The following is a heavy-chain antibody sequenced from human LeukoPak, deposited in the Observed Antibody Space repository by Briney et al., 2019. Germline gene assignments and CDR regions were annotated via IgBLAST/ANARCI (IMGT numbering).Heavy chain of an antibody. J-gene: IGHJ4*02. CDR3: ATAVTDY. V-gene: IGHV3-43*02. Sequence: GGSLRLSCAASGFTFDDYAMHWVRHAPGKGREWVSLISGDGGRTYYADSVKGRFTISRDNSKNSLYLQMNSVRTEDTALYYCATAVTDYWGQGTLVTVSS. CDR1: GFTFDDYA. CDR2: ISGDGGRT.